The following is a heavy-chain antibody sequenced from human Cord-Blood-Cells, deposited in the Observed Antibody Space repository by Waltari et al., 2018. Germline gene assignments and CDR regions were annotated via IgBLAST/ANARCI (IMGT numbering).Heavy chain of an antibody. CDR3: ARGVRSSSWYFDL. D-gene: IGHD6-6*01. CDR2: IIPIFGTA. V-gene: IGHV1-69*06. J-gene: IGHJ2*01. Sequence: QVQLVQSGAEVKKPGSSVKVSSKASGGTLSSXXXXXXXXAPGQGLEWMGGIIPIFGTANYAQKFQGRVTITADKSPSTAYMELSSLRSEDTAVYYCARGVRSSSWYFDLWGRGTLVTVSS. CDR1: GGTLSSXX.